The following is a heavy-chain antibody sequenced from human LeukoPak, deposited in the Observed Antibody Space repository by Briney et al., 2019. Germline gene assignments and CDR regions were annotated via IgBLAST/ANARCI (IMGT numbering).Heavy chain of an antibody. V-gene: IGHV4-59*01. Sequence: SETLSLTCTVSDDSLSDYYRGWIRQPPGKGLEWIGYIHNSGTSTYNLSLKSRVTISADTSKNQFSLKLNPMTTADTAVYYCTRGAGWLIDYWGQGILVTVSS. D-gene: IGHD3-16*01. CDR2: IHNSGTS. J-gene: IGHJ4*02. CDR1: DDSLSDYY. CDR3: TRGAGWLIDY.